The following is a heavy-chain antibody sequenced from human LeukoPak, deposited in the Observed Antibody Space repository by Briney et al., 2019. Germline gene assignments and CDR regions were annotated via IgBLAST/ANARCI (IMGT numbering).Heavy chain of an antibody. V-gene: IGHV4-34*01. CDR2: INHSGGT. J-gene: IGHJ3*02. D-gene: IGHD3-22*01. Sequence: SETLSLTCAVYGGSFSGYYWSWIRQPPGKGLEWIGEINHSGGTNYNPSLKSRVTISVDTSKNQFSLKLSSVTAADTAVYYCARAPSYYDSSGQPSRGDGFDIWGQGTMVTVSS. CDR3: ARAPSYYDSSGQPSRGDGFDI. CDR1: GGSFSGYY.